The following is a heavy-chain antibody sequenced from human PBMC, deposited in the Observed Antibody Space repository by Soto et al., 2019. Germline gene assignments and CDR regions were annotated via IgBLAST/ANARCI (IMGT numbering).Heavy chain of an antibody. V-gene: IGHV2-5*02. CDR3: AHIVVTYHGGNGYYFDY. D-gene: IGHD2-21*02. CDR2: ISWDDDK. CDR1: GFSLSTSGVS. Sequence: QITLTESGPTLVKPTQTLTLNCTFSGFSLSTSGVSVGWIRQPPGKALVWLARISWDDDKRYSPSLKSRLTITKDTSQNHVVLRMTNIDPVDTATYYCAHIVVTYHGGNGYYFDYWGHGTLVIVSS. J-gene: IGHJ4*01.